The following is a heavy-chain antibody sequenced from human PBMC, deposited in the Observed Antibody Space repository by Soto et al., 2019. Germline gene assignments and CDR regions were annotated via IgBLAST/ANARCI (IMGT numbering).Heavy chain of an antibody. CDR1: GFSFSYAW. J-gene: IGHJ6*02. V-gene: IGHV3-15*01. CDR2: IKSKTDGGTT. D-gene: IGHD3-9*01. CDR3: ATGVGYYDPYGMDV. Sequence: EVQLVESGGDLVKPGGSLRLSCAASGFSFSYAWMTWVRQAPGKGLEWVGRIKSKTDGGTTDYAAPVKGRFTISRDDSRADSKTTLYLYMSSLKTEDTAVYYCATGVGYYDPYGMDVWGQGTTVTVSS.